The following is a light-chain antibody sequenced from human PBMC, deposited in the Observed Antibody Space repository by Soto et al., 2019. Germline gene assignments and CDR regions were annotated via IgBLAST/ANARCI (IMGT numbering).Light chain of an antibody. CDR1: QSVSSN. CDR2: GAS. Sequence: EIVVTQSPRTLSLCPGERATLSCRASQSVSSNLAWYQQKPGQAPRLLIYGASTWATGIPARFSGSGSGTEFTLTISSLQSEDFAVYYCQQYNNWPAITFGQGTRLE. CDR3: QQYNNWPAIT. J-gene: IGKJ5*01. V-gene: IGKV3D-15*01.